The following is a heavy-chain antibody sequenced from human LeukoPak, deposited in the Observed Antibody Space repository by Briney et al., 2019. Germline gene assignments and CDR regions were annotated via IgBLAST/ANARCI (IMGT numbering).Heavy chain of an antibody. CDR1: GFTFSSYW. CDR3: ARGVWLGNWFDP. D-gene: IGHD6-19*01. J-gene: IGHJ5*02. V-gene: IGHV3-7*03. CDR2: IKQDGSDK. Sequence: GGSLILSCAASGFTFSSYWMSWVRQAPGKGLEWVANIKQDGSDKYYVDSVKGRFTISRDNAKNSLYLQMNSLRAEDSAVYYCARGVWLGNWFDPWGQGTLVTVSS.